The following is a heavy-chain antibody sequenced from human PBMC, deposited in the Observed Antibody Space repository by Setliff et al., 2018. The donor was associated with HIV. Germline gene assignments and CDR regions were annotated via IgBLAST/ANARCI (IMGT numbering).Heavy chain of an antibody. CDR2: IYTSGST. J-gene: IGHJ3*02. CDR3: ARASSRLNCSGGSCYRAPYAFDI. CDR1: GGSISSGSYY. V-gene: IGHV4-61*09. Sequence: SLTCTVSGGSISSGSYYWSWIRQPAGKGLEWIGHIYTSGSTNYNPSLKSRVTISVDTSKNQFSLKLSSVTAADTAVYYCARASSRLNCSGGSCYRAPYAFDIWGQGTMVTVSS. D-gene: IGHD2-15*01.